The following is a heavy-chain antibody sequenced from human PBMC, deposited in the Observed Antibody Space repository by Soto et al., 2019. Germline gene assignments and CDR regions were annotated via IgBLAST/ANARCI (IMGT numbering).Heavy chain of an antibody. CDR2: ISGSGGST. D-gene: IGHD2-21*02. CDR1: GFTFSSYA. V-gene: IGHV3-23*01. CDR3: AKPQGLRHWYYFDY. Sequence: HPGGSLRLSCAASGFTFSSYAMSWVRQAPGKGLEWVSAISGSGGSTYYADSVKGRFTISRDNSKNTLYLQMNSLRAEDTAVYYCAKPQGLRHWYYFDYWGQGTLVTVSS. J-gene: IGHJ4*02.